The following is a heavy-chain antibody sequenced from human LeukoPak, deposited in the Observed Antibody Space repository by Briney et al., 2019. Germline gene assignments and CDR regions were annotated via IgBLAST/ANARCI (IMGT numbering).Heavy chain of an antibody. V-gene: IGHV3-30*02. J-gene: IGHJ4*02. CDR3: AKDLEFRAVAGTGGDY. D-gene: IGHD6-19*01. Sequence: GGSLRLSCAASGFTFSSYGMHWVRQAPGKGLEWVAFIRYDGSNKYYADSVKGRFTISRDNSKNTLYLQMNSLRAADTAVYYCAKDLEFRAVAGTGGDYWGQGTLVTVSS. CDR1: GFTFSSYG. CDR2: IRYDGSNK.